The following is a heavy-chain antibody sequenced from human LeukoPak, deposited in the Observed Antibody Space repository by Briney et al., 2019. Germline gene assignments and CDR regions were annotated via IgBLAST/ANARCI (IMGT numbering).Heavy chain of an antibody. V-gene: IGHV3-23*01. D-gene: IGHD6-6*01. CDR1: GLTFSSYA. J-gene: IGHJ6*02. Sequence: PGGSLRLSCAASGLTFSSYAMSWVRQAPGKGLEWVAAISGSGGNTYYADSVKGRFTISRDNSKNTLYLQMNSLRAEDTAVYYCAKVLYTGSWYYGMDVWGQGTTVTVSS. CDR3: AKVLYTGSWYYGMDV. CDR2: ISGSGGNT.